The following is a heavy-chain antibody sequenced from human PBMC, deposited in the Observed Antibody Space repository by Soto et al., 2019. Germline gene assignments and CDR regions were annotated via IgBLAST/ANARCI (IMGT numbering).Heavy chain of an antibody. CDR3: RRSSRYSTDV. Sequence: PSESLSLSFTVSGDSTRTSPYWGWIRQPPGKGLEWIGSIYSTGNTYYNPSLNSQVTISVDTSKNQFSLNVISVTAADTAVYYCRRSSRYSTDVWGQGTTVT. D-gene: IGHD6-13*01. CDR2: IYSTGNT. J-gene: IGHJ6*02. CDR1: GDSTRTSPY. V-gene: IGHV4-39*01.